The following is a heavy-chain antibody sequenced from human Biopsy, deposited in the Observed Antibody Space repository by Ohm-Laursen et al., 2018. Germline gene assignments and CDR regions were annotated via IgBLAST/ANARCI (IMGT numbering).Heavy chain of an antibody. Sequence: GSSVKVSCKASGYGFLDFHIHWVRQVPGQGLEWIGHINPHTGVTKYAQKFLDRITMTGDTSISTAYMDLSRLTSADPGIYYCARPSGGVSTIGFDPWGQGTLVIVSS. CDR3: ARPSGGVSTIGFDP. CDR1: GYGFLDFH. V-gene: IGHV1-2*05. CDR2: INPHTGVT. J-gene: IGHJ5*02. D-gene: IGHD5/OR15-5a*01.